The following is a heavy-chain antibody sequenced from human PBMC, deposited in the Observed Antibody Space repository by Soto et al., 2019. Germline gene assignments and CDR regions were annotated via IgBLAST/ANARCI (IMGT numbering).Heavy chain of an antibody. CDR2: IPQDGVDG. CDR3: ARDHLILPAHDFFYGSDV. V-gene: IGHV3-7*03. Sequence: HPGGSLRLSCEVSGFTFSMYSMSWVRQSPGKGLEWVAKIPQDGVDGHYADSVKGRFIISRDNGKSSLYLQLNNLRAEDTAVYYCARDHLILPAHDFFYGSDVWGRGATVTVSS. D-gene: IGHD2-21*02. CDR1: GFTFSMYS. J-gene: IGHJ6*02.